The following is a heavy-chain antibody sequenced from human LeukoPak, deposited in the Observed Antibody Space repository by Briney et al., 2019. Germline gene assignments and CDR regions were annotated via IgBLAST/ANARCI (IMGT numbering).Heavy chain of an antibody. J-gene: IGHJ4*02. CDR1: GYTFTSYA. V-gene: IGHV1-3*01. CDR3: ARGVHTMVRGVFPADY. Sequence: ASVKVSCKASGYTFTSYAMHWVRQAPGQRLEWMGWINAGNGNTKYSQKFQGRVTITADESTSTAYMELSSLRSEDTAVYYCARGVHTMVRGVFPADYWGQGTLVTVSS. CDR2: INAGNGNT. D-gene: IGHD3-10*01.